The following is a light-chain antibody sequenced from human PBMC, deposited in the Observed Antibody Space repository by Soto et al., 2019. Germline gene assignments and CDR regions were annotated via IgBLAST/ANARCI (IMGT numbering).Light chain of an antibody. J-gene: IGKJ1*01. Sequence: AIRMTQSPSSYSASTGDRVTITCRASQGISSYLAWYQQKPGKAPKLLIYAASTLQSGVPSRFSCSGSGTDFTLTISCLQSEDLGTYYCQQYYSYPRTFGQGTKVAIK. CDR1: QGISSY. CDR2: AAS. CDR3: QQYYSYPRT. V-gene: IGKV1-8*01.